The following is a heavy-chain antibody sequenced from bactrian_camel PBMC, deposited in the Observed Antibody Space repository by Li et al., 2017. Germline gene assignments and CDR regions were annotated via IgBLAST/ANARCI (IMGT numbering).Heavy chain of an antibody. D-gene: IGHD6*01. J-gene: IGHJ6*01. V-gene: IGHV3S55*01. CDR2: IDRARRT. Sequence: HVQLVESGGGSVQAGGSLRLSCGASVITVDNYCMGWFRQAPGKARERVATIDRARRTTYADSVKGRFTISRDNAKNTLYLQMNSLKTEDTAVYYCATRLTYGGSWYPPDFGYWGQGTQVTVS. CDR3: ATRLTYGGSWYPPDFGY. CDR1: VITVDNYC.